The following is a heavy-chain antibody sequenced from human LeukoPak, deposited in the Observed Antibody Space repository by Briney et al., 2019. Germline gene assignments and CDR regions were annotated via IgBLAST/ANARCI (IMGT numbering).Heavy chain of an antibody. CDR2: ISSSSSYI. CDR3: ARAGGSIEAQIDY. J-gene: IGHJ4*02. CDR1: GFTFRSYS. Sequence: GGSLRLSCAASGFTFRSYSMNWVRQAPGKGLEGVSSISSSSSYIYYADSVKGRFTISRDNAKNSLYLQMNSLRAEDTAVYYCARAGGSIEAQIDYWGQGTLVTVSS. V-gene: IGHV3-21*01. D-gene: IGHD6-6*01.